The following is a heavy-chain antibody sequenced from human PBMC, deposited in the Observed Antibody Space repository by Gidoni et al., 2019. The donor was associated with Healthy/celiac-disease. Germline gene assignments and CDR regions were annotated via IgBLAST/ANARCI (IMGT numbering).Heavy chain of an antibody. Sequence: GFTFDEYGMSWVRQAPGKGLEWVSGINWNGGSTGYADSVKGRFTISRDNAKNSLYLQMNSLRAEDTALYYCARDVVVVAATLYYFDYWGQGTLVTVSS. V-gene: IGHV3-20*03. D-gene: IGHD2-15*01. CDR1: GFTFDEYG. CDR3: ARDVVVVAATLYYFDY. CDR2: INWNGGST. J-gene: IGHJ4*02.